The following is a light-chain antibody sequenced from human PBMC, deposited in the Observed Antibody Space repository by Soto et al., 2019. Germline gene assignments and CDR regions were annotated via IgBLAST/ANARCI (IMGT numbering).Light chain of an antibody. J-gene: IGKJ1*01. CDR3: QQFNTSPWT. Sequence: ILMSQYPATLSVPPGEGAPHSRRASQSISSNLAWYQQKPGQAPRLLIYGASTRATGIPARFSGSGSGTEFTLTISSLQPDDFATYYCQQFNTSPWTFGQATKVDIK. CDR2: GAS. CDR1: QSISSN. V-gene: IGKV3-15*01.